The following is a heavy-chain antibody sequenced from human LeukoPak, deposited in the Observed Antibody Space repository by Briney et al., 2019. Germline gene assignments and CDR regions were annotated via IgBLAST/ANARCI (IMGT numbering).Heavy chain of an antibody. CDR2: ISGSGSTI. CDR1: GFTFSSCE. Sequence: PGGSLRLSCAASGFTFSSCEMNWVRQAPGKGLQWVSYISGSGSTIWYADSVKGRFTISRDNAQNSLYLQMNSLRAEDTAVYYCARENWFDSWGQGTLVTVSS. V-gene: IGHV3-48*03. CDR3: ARENWFDS. J-gene: IGHJ5*01.